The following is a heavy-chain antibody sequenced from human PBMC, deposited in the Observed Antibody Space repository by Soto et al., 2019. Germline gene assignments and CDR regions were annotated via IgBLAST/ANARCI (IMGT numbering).Heavy chain of an antibody. V-gene: IGHV1-46*01. J-gene: IGHJ5*02. CDR1: SDTFTSYY. Sequence: ASVKVSCKAPSDTFTSYYINGVRQAPGQGLEWMGVINPHGGSTAYAQKFKGRVTLTRDTSASTVYMEVSSLTSEDTAMYYCARSSGGNFGIIIEGNNWFAPWGQGTLVTVSS. CDR2: INPHGGST. CDR3: ARSSGGNFGIIIEGNNWFAP. D-gene: IGHD1-26*01.